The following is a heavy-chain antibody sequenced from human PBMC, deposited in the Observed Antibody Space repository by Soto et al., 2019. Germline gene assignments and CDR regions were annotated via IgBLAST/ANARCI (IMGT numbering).Heavy chain of an antibody. V-gene: IGHV4-31*11. J-gene: IGHJ5*02. CDR1: GGSIISASYS. CDR2: IYSSGST. Sequence: SETLSLTCAVSGGSIISASYSWNWIRQSPGRGLEWIGHIYSSGSTYYNPSLKSRVSISVDTSNNQLSLKLTSVTAADTAVYFCAREDAARIERRFDAWGQGILVTVSS. CDR3: AREDAARIERRFDA. D-gene: IGHD6-6*01.